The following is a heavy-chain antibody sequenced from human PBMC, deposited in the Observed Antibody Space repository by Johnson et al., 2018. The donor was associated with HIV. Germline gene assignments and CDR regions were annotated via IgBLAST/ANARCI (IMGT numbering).Heavy chain of an antibody. CDR3: ARARGYLGGGSCGAFDI. CDR1: GFTFNNAW. CDR2: ISSSGSTI. D-gene: IGHD2-15*01. J-gene: IGHJ3*02. Sequence: QVQLVESGGGLVKPGGSLRLSCAASGFTFNNAWMSWVRQAPGKGLEWVSYISSSGSTIYYADSVKGRFTISRDNAKNSLYRQMNSLRAGATAVYYCARARGYLGGGSCGAFDIWGQGTLVTVSS. V-gene: IGHV3-11*04.